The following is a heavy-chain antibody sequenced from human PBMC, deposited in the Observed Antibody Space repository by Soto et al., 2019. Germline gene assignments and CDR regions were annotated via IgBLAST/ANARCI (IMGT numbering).Heavy chain of an antibody. CDR2: ISYDGSNK. CDR1: GFTFSSYA. D-gene: IGHD3-22*01. J-gene: IGHJ5*02. V-gene: IGHV3-30-3*01. Sequence: PGGSLRLSCAASGFTFSSYAMHWVRQAPGKGLEWVAVISYDGSNKYYADSVKGRFTISRDNSKNTLYLQMNSLRAEDTAVYYCARDRPNYDSSGYYLNWFDPWGQGTLVTVSS. CDR3: ARDRPNYDSSGYYLNWFDP.